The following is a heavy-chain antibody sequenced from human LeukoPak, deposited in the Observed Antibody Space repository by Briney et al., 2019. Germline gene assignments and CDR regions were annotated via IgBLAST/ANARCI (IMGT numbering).Heavy chain of an antibody. V-gene: IGHV4-4*03. Sequence: PPETLSLTCAVSGGSISSSNWWSWVRQPPGKGLEWIGEIYHSGGTNYNPSLKSRVTISVDKSKNQFSLKLSSVTAADTAVYYCARGPVENCSGGSCYDYGMDVWGKGTTVTVSS. CDR3: ARGPVENCSGGSCYDYGMDV. CDR1: GGSISSSNW. CDR2: IYHSGGT. D-gene: IGHD2-15*01. J-gene: IGHJ6*04.